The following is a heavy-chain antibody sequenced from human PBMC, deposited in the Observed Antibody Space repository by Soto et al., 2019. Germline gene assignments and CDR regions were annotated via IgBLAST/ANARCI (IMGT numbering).Heavy chain of an antibody. J-gene: IGHJ4*02. CDR2: ISYDGSNK. V-gene: IGHV3-30*18. D-gene: IGHD3-10*01. CDR3: AKLARGSGNYFDY. Sequence: GGSLRLSCAASGFTFSSYGMHWVRQAPGRGLEWVAVISYDGSNKYYADSVKGRFTISRDNSKSTLYLQMNSLRAEDTAVYYCAKLARGSGNYFDYWGQGTLVTVSS. CDR1: GFTFSSYG.